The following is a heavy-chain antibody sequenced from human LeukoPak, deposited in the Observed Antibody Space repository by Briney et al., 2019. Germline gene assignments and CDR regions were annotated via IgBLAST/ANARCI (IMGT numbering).Heavy chain of an antibody. CDR2: ISGSGAVT. Sequence: GGSLRLSCAASGFTFSSYAMSWVRQAPGKGLEWVSVISGSGAVTYYADSVKGRFTISRDNSKNTLNLQMNSLRVEDTAVYYCAKAEGYDILTGLDYWGQGTLVTVSS. CDR1: GFTFSSYA. J-gene: IGHJ4*02. V-gene: IGHV3-23*01. D-gene: IGHD3-9*01. CDR3: AKAEGYDILTGLDY.